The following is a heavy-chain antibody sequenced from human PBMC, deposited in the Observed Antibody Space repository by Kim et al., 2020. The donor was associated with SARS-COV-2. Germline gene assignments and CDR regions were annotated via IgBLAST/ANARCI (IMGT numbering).Heavy chain of an antibody. V-gene: IGHV1-2*02. CDR1: GYTFTNYY. CDR3: ARACRPAFLCGYLCGVDV. CDR2: INPNTGGT. J-gene: IGHJ6*01. Sequence: ASVKVSCKASGYTFTNYYLHWVRQAPGQGLEWMGWINPNTGGTTYAQKFQGRVTMTRDTSINTAYMELSRLRSDDTAVYYCARACRPAFLCGYLCGVDVW. D-gene: IGHD5-12*01.